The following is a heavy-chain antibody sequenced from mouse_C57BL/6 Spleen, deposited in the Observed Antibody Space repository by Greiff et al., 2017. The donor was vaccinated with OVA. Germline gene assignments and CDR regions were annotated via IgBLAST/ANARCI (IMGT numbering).Heavy chain of an antibody. J-gene: IGHJ4*01. CDR1: GYTFTSYW. D-gene: IGHD3-1*01. CDR3: ARGLDYAMDY. V-gene: IGHV1-69*01. Sequence: QVQLKQPGAELVMPGASVKLSCKASGYTFTSYWMHWVKQRPGQGLEWIGEIDPSDSYTNYNQKFKGKSTLTVDKSYSTAYMQLSSLTSEDSAVYYCARGLDYAMDYWGQGTSVTVSS. CDR2: IDPSDSYT.